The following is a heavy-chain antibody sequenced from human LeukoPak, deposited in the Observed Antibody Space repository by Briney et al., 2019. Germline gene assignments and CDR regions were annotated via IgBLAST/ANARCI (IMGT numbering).Heavy chain of an antibody. D-gene: IGHD6-13*01. J-gene: IGHJ4*02. Sequence: GGSLRLSCAASGFTFSSYAMGWVRQAPGKGLEWVSAISGSGGSTYYADSVKGRFTISRDNSKNTLYLQMNSLRAEDTAVYYCAKLSYIAAAAPHFDYWGQGTLVTVSS. V-gene: IGHV3-23*01. CDR2: ISGSGGST. CDR3: AKLSYIAAAAPHFDY. CDR1: GFTFSSYA.